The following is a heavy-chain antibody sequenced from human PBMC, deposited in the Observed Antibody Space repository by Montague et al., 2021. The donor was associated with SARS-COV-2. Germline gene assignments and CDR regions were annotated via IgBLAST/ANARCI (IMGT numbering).Heavy chain of an antibody. CDR1: GFTFSDYW. Sequence: SLRLSCAASGFTFSDYWMHWIRQVPGKGLVWVSRINSDGSSITYADSVKGRFTISRNNAKNTLYLQMNSLRVEDTALYSCARGGPISGLGYSTMDVWGQGTTVTVSS. J-gene: IGHJ6*02. CDR2: INSDGSSI. CDR3: ARGGPISGLGYSTMDV. D-gene: IGHD2-15*01. V-gene: IGHV3-74*01.